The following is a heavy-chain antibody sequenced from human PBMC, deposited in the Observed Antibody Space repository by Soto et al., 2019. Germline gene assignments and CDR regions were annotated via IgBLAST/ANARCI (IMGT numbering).Heavy chain of an antibody. Sequence: SETLSLTCTVSGGSISSGGYYWSWIRQHPGKGLEWIGYIYYSGSTYYNPSLKSRVTISVDTSKNQFSLKLSSVTAADTAVYYCARSPTGTTFGGTKNWFDPWGQGTLVTVSS. V-gene: IGHV4-31*03. CDR1: GGSISSGGYY. J-gene: IGHJ5*02. CDR3: ARSPTGTTFGGTKNWFDP. D-gene: IGHD3-16*01. CDR2: IYYSGST.